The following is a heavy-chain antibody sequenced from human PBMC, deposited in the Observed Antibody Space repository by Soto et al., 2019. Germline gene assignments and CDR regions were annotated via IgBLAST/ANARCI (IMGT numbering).Heavy chain of an antibody. CDR2: ISGYNGNT. Sequence: ASVKVSCKASGYTFISYGISWVRQAPGQGLEWMGWISGYNGNTKYAQKLQGRVTMTTDTSTSTAYMELRSLRSDDTAVYYCARDEGYYYAASGYYYQVWGQGTLVTVSS. V-gene: IGHV1-18*01. CDR1: GYTFISYG. CDR3: ARDEGYYYAASGYYYQV. D-gene: IGHD3-22*01. J-gene: IGHJ4*02.